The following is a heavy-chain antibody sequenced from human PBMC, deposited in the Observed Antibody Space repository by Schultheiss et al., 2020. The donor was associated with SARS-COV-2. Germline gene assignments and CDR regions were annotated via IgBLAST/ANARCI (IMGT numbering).Heavy chain of an antibody. J-gene: IGHJ6*03. V-gene: IGHV3-13*01. D-gene: IGHD1-26*01. CDR2: IGTAGDT. CDR3: ARERYSGSFFTQDYYYMDV. Sequence: GSLRLSCAASGFTFSSYGMHWVRQAPGKGLEWVSAIGTAGDTYYPGSVKGRFTISRENAKNSLYLQMNSLRAGDTAVYYCARERYSGSFFTQDYYYMDVWGKGTTVTVSS. CDR1: GFTFSSYG.